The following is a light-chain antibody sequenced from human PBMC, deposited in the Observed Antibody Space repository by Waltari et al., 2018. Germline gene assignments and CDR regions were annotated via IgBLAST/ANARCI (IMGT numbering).Light chain of an antibody. J-gene: IGKJ2*01. Sequence: IQLTQSPSSLSASIGDRVIITCRASQGISSFLAWYQQKPGKAPELLIYAASTLESGVPSRFSGSGSGTDFTLTISSLQPEDFATYYCQQLNSYPYTFGQGTELEIK. CDR2: AAS. CDR1: QGISSF. CDR3: QQLNSYPYT. V-gene: IGKV1-9*01.